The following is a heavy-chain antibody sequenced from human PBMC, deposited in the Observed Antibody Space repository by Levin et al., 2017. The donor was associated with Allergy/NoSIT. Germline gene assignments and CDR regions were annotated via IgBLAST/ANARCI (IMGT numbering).Heavy chain of an antibody. J-gene: IGHJ4*02. CDR3: ARQSGSYLRGAIDY. CDR2: INHSGST. D-gene: IGHD1-26*01. V-gene: IGHV4-34*01. CDR1: GGSFSGYY. Sequence: SETLSLTCAVYGGSFSGYYWSWIRQPPGKGLEWIGEINHSGSTNYNPSLKSRVTISVDTSKNQFSLKLSSVTAADTAVYYCARQSGSYLRGAIDYWGQGTLVTVSS.